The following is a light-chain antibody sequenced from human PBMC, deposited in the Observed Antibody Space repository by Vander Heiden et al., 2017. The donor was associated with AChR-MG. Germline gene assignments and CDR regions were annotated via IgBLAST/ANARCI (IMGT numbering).Light chain of an antibody. CDR2: DAS. J-gene: IGKJ3*01. Sequence: EIVLTQSPATLSLSPGERATLSCGASQSVSSSYLAWYQQKPGRAPRLLIYDASSRATGIPDRFSGSGYGTDFTLTISRREPEDFAVYYCQQYGSSPSFTFGHGTKVDIK. CDR3: QQYGSSPSFT. V-gene: IGKV3D-20*01. CDR1: QSVSSSY.